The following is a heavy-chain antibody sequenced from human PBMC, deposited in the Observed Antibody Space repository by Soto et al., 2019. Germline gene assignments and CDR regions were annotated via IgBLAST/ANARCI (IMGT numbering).Heavy chain of an antibody. D-gene: IGHD3-22*01. V-gene: IGHV4-31*03. J-gene: IGHJ4*02. CDR1: GGSISSGGYY. CDR2: IYYSGST. CDR3: ASLYSSPTMIVDY. Sequence: KTSETLSLTCTVSGGSISSGGYYWSWIRQHPGKGLEWIGYIYYSGSTYYNPSLKSRVTISVDTSKNQFSLKLSSVTAADTAVYYWASLYSSPTMIVDYWGQGTLVTVSS.